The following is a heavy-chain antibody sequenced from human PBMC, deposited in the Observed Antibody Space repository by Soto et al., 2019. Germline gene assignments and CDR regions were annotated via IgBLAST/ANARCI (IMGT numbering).Heavy chain of an antibody. J-gene: IGHJ3*02. CDR1: GFTISSYW. CDR2: INSDGSNT. D-gene: IGHD2-15*01. Sequence: EVQLVESGGGLVQPGGPLRLSCAASGFTISSYWMHWARQAPGKGLMWVSRINSDGSNTRYADSVKGRSTISRDNAENTLYLQMNSLGAEDTAVYYCARGVVTAKNGFEIWGHGTMVTVSS. V-gene: IGHV3-74*01. CDR3: ARGVVTAKNGFEI.